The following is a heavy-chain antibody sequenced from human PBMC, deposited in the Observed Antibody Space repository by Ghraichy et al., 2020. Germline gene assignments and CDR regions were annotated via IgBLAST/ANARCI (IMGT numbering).Heavy chain of an antibody. CDR2: ISSSSDYI. CDR3: AREVRDYSSSPSYYYHYMDV. Sequence: SCAASGFTFRTYTMNWLRQAPGKGPEWVSSISSSSDYIYYADSVKGRFTISRDNAEDSLYLQMSSLRVEDTAVYYCAREVRDYSSSPSYYYHYMDVWGKGATVTVSS. CDR1: GFTFRTYT. D-gene: IGHD6-19*01. V-gene: IGHV3-21*01. J-gene: IGHJ6*03.